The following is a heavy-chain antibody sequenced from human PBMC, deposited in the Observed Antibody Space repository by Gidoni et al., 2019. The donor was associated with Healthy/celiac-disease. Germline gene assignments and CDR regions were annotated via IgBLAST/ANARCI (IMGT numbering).Heavy chain of an antibody. CDR1: GFTFSAHY. Sequence: EVQLVESGGGLVQPGGSLRLSCAASGFTFSAHYMDWVRQAPGKGLEWVGRTRNKANSYTTEYAASVKGRFTISRDDSKNSLYLQMNSLKTEDTAVYYCARGSLYSGSYAFDYWGQGTLVTVSS. CDR2: TRNKANSYTT. J-gene: IGHJ4*02. CDR3: ARGSLYSGSYAFDY. D-gene: IGHD1-26*01. V-gene: IGHV3-72*01.